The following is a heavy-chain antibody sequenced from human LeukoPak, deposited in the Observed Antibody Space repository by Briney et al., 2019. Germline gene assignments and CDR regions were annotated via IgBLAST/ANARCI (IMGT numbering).Heavy chain of an antibody. CDR3: AKDPGVDY. Sequence: GGSLRLSCAASGFTFSSHVMHWVRQAPGKGLEWVAVISYDGTNEYYSDSVKGRFIISRHNSKNTLYLQMNSLRAEDTAVYYCAKDPGVDYWGQGTLVTVSS. D-gene: IGHD3-10*01. V-gene: IGHV3-30-3*01. J-gene: IGHJ4*02. CDR2: ISYDGTNE. CDR1: GFTFSSHV.